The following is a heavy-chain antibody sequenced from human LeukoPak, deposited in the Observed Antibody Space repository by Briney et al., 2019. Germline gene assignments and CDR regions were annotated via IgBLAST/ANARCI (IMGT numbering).Heavy chain of an antibody. Sequence: GRSLRLSCAASGFTFSSYGMHWVRQAPGKGLEWVAVIWYDGSNKYYADSVKGRFTISRDNSKNTLYLQMNSLRAEDTAVYYCARGSNGGAPSPYYFDYWGQGTPVTVSS. D-gene: IGHD3-16*01. J-gene: IGHJ4*02. V-gene: IGHV3-33*01. CDR2: IWYDGSNK. CDR3: ARGSNGGAPSPYYFDY. CDR1: GFTFSSYG.